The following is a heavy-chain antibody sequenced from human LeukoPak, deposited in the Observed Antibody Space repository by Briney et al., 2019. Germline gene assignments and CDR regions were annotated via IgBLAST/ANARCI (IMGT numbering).Heavy chain of an antibody. D-gene: IGHD3-22*01. Sequence: GGSLRLSCAASGFIVSNTYMTWVRQAPGKGLEWVSVIHNDGSKYYADSVKGRFTVSRDNSKNMVFLRMNSLRVEDTAVYFCARAARGYYVWFDPWGQGTLVTVSS. CDR1: GFIVSNTY. CDR2: IHNDGSK. CDR3: ARAARGYYVWFDP. J-gene: IGHJ5*02. V-gene: IGHV3-53*01.